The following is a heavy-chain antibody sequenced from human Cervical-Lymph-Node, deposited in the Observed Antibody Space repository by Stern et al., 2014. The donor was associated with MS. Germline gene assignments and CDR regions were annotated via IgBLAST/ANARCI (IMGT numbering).Heavy chain of an antibody. CDR2: SNTNTGNP. CDR3: TPGIAVAGMTQFDY. V-gene: IGHV7-4-1*02. J-gene: IGHJ4*02. Sequence: QVQLVQSGSELKKPGASVKVSCKASGYTFTSYAMNWVRQAPGQGLEWMGWSNTNTGNPTYAQGFTGRFVFSLDTSVSTAYLQISSLKAEDTAVYYCTPGIAVAGMTQFDYWGQGTLVTVSS. D-gene: IGHD6-19*01. CDR1: GYTFTSYA.